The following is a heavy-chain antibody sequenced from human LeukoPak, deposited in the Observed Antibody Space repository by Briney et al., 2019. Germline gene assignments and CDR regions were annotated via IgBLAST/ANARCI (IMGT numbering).Heavy chain of an antibody. D-gene: IGHD3-9*01. Sequence: GGSLSPSCAASGFTFSSYWMSWVRQAPGKGLEWVANIKQDGSEKYYVDSVKGRLTICRDNAKNSLYLQMNSLRAEDTAVYYCAGILRYFDWFRRGDGFDPWGQGTLVSASS. CDR1: GFTFSSYW. V-gene: IGHV3-7*01. J-gene: IGHJ5*02. CDR2: IKQDGSEK. CDR3: AGILRYFDWFRRGDGFDP.